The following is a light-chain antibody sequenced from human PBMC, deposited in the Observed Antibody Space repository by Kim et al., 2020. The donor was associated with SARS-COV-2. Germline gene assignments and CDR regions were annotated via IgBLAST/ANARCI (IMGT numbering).Light chain of an antibody. Sequence: ASVGDRVTITCRASQSINNYLNWYQQKPGKAPKVLIYGASTLQSGVPSRFSGSGSGTDFTLTISSLQPEDFATYYCQQSYSTLPLSFGGGTKVEI. CDR2: GAS. CDR3: QQSYSTLPLS. V-gene: IGKV1-39*01. J-gene: IGKJ4*01. CDR1: QSINNY.